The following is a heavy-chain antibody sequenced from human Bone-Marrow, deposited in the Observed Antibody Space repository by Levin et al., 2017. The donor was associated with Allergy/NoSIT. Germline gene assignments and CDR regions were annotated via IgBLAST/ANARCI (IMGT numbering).Heavy chain of an antibody. CDR2: IKSTSDGGTT. J-gene: IGHJ4*02. Sequence: GESLKISCAVSGFTFTDAWMNWVRQAPGKGLEWIGRIKSTSDGGTTDYAAPVKGRFTISRDDSESTVYLLMNSLKIEDTAIYYCTTLGSSRKFDYWGQGALVTVSS. CDR1: GFTFTDAW. D-gene: IGHD3-10*01. V-gene: IGHV3-15*01. CDR3: TTLGSSRKFDY.